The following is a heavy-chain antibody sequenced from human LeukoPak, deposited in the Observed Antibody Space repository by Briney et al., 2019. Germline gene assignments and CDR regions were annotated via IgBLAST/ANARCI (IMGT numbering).Heavy chain of an antibody. CDR3: ARRSGSYPTGRYYYGMDV. CDR2: IYYSGST. Sequence: SETLPLTCTVSGGSISSYYWSWIRQPPGKGLEWIGYIYYSGSTNYNPSLKSRVTISVDTSKNQFSLKLSSVTAADTAVYYCARRSGSYPTGRYYYGMDVWGQGTTVTVSS. CDR1: GGSISSYY. J-gene: IGHJ6*02. D-gene: IGHD1-26*01. V-gene: IGHV4-59*08.